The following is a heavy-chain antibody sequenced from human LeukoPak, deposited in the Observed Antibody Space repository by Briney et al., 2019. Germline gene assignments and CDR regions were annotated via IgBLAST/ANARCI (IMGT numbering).Heavy chain of an antibody. V-gene: IGHV1-69*05. D-gene: IGHD4-11*01. J-gene: IGHJ4*02. Sequence: SVKVSCKASGGTFSSYAISWVRQAPGQGLEWMGGIIPIFGTANYAQKFQGRVTITTDESTSIVYMELSSLRSEDTAVYYCARGPLTTLSYWGQGTLVTVSS. CDR3: ARGPLTTLSY. CDR2: IIPIFGTA. CDR1: GGTFSSYA.